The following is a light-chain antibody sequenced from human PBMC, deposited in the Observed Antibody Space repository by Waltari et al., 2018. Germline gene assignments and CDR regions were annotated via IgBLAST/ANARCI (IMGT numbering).Light chain of an antibody. Sequence: DIQMTQSPTTLSASVGYTVTITCRASQSLNDYVAWYQQKPGKAPNLLIYSTSTLEHGVPSRFSGSGSGRDFTLTINSLQPDDVATYYCQQYNGYPLTFGQGTKVDVK. V-gene: IGKV1-5*03. J-gene: IGKJ1*01. CDR2: STS. CDR1: QSLNDY. CDR3: QQYNGYPLT.